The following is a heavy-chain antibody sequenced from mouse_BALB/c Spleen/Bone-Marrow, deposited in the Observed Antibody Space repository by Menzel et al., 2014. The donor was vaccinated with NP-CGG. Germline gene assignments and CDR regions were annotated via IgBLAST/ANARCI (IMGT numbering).Heavy chain of an antibody. CDR1: GFNIKDTY. Sequence: VTLKESGAELVKPGASVKLSCTASGFNIKDTYMHWVKQRPEQGLEWIGRIDPANGNTKYGPKFQGKATITADTSSNTAYLQLSSLTSEDTAVYYCARWEYYAMDYWGQGTSVTVSS. CDR2: IDPANGNT. V-gene: IGHV14-3*02. J-gene: IGHJ4*01. CDR3: ARWEYYAMDY. D-gene: IGHD4-1*01.